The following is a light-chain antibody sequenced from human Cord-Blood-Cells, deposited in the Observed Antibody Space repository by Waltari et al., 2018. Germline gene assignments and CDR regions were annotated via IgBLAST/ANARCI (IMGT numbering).Light chain of an antibody. CDR2: KAS. V-gene: IGKV1-5*03. CDR1: QSISSW. J-gene: IGKJ3*01. CDR3: QQYNSYPFT. Sequence: DIQMTQSPSTLSASVGDRVTITCRASQSISSWLAWYQRKQGKAPKLLIYKASSLESGVPSRFSGSGSGTEFTRTISSLQPDDFATYYCQQYNSYPFTFGPGTKVDIK.